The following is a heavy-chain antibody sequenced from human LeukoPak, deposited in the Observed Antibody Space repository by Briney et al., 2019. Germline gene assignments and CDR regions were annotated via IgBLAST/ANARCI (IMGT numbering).Heavy chain of an antibody. D-gene: IGHD2-2*01. CDR1: GYTFTSYY. CDR3: ARVGEDCSSTSCRASINWFDP. J-gene: IGHJ5*02. Sequence: ASVKVSCKASGYTFTSYYMHWVRQAPGQGLEWMGIINPSGGSTSYAQKFQGRVTMTRDTSTSTVYVELSSLRSEDTAVYYCARVGEDCSSTSCRASINWFDPWGQGTLVTVSS. CDR2: INPSGGST. V-gene: IGHV1-46*01.